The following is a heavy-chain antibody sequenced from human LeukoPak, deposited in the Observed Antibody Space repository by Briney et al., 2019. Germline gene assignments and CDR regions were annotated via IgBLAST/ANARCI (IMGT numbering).Heavy chain of an antibody. V-gene: IGHV4-34*01. D-gene: IGHD6-13*01. J-gene: IGHJ4*02. CDR1: GGSFSGYY. CDR2: INHSGST. CDR3: ARREQQLVHFDY. Sequence: SETLSLTRAVYGGSFSGYYWSWIRQPPGKGLEWIGEINHSGSTNYNPSLKSRVTISVDTSKNQFSLKLSSVTAADTAVYYCARREQQLVHFDYWGQGTLVTVSS.